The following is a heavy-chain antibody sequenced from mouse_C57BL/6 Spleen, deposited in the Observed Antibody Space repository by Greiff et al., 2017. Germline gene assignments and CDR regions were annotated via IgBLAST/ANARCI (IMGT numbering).Heavy chain of an antibody. CDR2: ISSGSSTI. D-gene: IGHD1-1*01. CDR3: AREDYGTLFAY. J-gene: IGHJ3*01. V-gene: IGHV5-17*01. CDR1: GFTFSDYG. Sequence: DVMLVESGGGLVKPGGSLKLSCAASGFTFSDYGMHWVRQAPEKGLEWVAYISSGSSTIYYADTVKGRFTISRDNAKNTLFLQMTSLRSEDTAMYYCAREDYGTLFAYWGQGTLVTVSA.